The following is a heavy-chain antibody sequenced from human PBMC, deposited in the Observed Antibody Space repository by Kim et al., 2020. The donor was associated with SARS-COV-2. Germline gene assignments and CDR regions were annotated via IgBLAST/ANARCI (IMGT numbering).Heavy chain of an antibody. CDR2: FDPEDGET. J-gene: IGHJ6*02. CDR1: GYTLTELS. Sequence: ASVKVSCKVSGYTLTELSMHWVRQAPGKGLEWMGGFDPEDGETIYAQKFQGRVTMTEDTSTDTAYMELSSLRSEDTAVYYCATGKVVAAIEAYYYYGRDVWGQGTTVTVSS. D-gene: IGHD2-15*01. CDR3: ATGKVVAAIEAYYYYGRDV. V-gene: IGHV1-24*01.